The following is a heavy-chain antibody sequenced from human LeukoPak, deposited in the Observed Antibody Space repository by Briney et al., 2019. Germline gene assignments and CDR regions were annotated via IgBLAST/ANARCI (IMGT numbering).Heavy chain of an antibody. CDR2: ISGSGGST. V-gene: IGHV3-23*01. D-gene: IGHD1-7*01. CDR3: ARETFGTGTTSSAFDI. J-gene: IGHJ3*02. CDR1: GFTFSTYV. Sequence: GGSLRLSCAASGFTFSTYVMTWVRQAPGKGLEWVSTISGSGGSTYYADSVKGRFTISRDNSKNTLYLQMNSLRAEDTAVYYCARETFGTGTTSSAFDIWGQGTMVTVSS.